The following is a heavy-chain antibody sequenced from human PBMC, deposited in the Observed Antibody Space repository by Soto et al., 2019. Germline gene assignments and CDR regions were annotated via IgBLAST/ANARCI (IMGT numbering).Heavy chain of an antibody. CDR1: GGTFRNYA. CDR3: AIPLPKQQLVRGAFDP. Sequence: QVQLVQSGAEVKKPGSSVKLSCKTSGGTFRNYAISWVRQAPGQGLEWMGGSIPVFGTANYAQTFQGRFTITADESTSTAYMELSSLRSEDTAVYYCAIPLPKQQLVRGAFDPWGQGPLVTVAS. D-gene: IGHD6-13*01. V-gene: IGHV1-69*01. CDR2: SIPVFGTA. J-gene: IGHJ5*02.